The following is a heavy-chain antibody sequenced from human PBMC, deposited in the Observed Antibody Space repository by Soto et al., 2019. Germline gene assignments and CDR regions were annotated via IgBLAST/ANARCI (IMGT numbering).Heavy chain of an antibody. J-gene: IGHJ4*02. CDR3: ARAVAVAADFDY. Sequence: QVQLVQSGAEEKKPGASVKVSCKASGYTFTGYAMHWVRQAPGQRLEWMGWINAGNGNTKYSQKSQGRVTITRDTSAITAYRELSSLRSEDTAVYYCARAVAVAADFDYWGQGTLVTVSS. CDR1: GYTFTGYA. CDR2: INAGNGNT. D-gene: IGHD6-19*01. V-gene: IGHV1-3*05.